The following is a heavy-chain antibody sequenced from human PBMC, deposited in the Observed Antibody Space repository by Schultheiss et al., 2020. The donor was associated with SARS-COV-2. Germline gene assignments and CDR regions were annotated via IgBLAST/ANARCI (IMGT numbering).Heavy chain of an antibody. V-gene: IGHV1-18*01. Sequence: ASVKVSCKASGGTFNSYAISWVRQAPGQGLEWMGWISAYNGNTNYAQKLQGRVTMTTDTSTSTAYMELSSLRSEDTAVYYCARAKPTTVTTVDFDYWGQGTLVTVSS. J-gene: IGHJ4*02. CDR3: ARAKPTTVTTVDFDY. CDR2: ISAYNGNT. D-gene: IGHD4-17*01. CDR1: GGTFNSYA.